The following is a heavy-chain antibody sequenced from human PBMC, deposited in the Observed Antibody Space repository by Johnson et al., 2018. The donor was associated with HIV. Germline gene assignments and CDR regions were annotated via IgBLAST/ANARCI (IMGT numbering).Heavy chain of an antibody. J-gene: IGHJ3*02. CDR1: GFSFDDYG. Sequence: VQLVESGGGLVQPGGSLRLSCAASGFSFDDYGMSWVRQAAGKGLEWVSGINGDGSRTSYADSVKGRFTISRDNSKNTLYLQMGSLRAEDMAVYYCAREGLIVGATLGAFDIWGQGTMVTVSS. V-gene: IGHV3-20*04. CDR2: INGDGSRT. D-gene: IGHD1-26*01. CDR3: AREGLIVGATLGAFDI.